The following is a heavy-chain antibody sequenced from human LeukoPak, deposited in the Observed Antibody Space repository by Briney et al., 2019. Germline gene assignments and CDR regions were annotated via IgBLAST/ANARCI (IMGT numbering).Heavy chain of an antibody. Sequence: GGSLRLSCAVSGFTLSDYYISWVRQAPGKGLEWVSYISSSSSYTNYADSVKGRFTISRDNAKNSLYLQMNSLRAEDTAVYDCARVMAGTCHVDDWYFAIWLRGTLVSVSS. V-gene: IGHV3-11*05. CDR3: ARVMAGTCHVDDWYFAI. J-gene: IGHJ2*01. D-gene: IGHD6-19*01. CDR1: GFTLSDYY. CDR2: ISSSSSYT.